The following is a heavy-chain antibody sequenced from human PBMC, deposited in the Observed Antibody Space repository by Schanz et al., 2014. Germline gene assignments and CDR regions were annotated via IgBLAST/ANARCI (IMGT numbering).Heavy chain of an antibody. J-gene: IGHJ4*02. V-gene: IGHV3-13*01. D-gene: IGHD1-1*01. CDR2: IGYLGDT. Sequence: AQMVESGGGVVQPGRSLRLSCAASGFTLSNSDMHWVRQGTGKGLEWVSTIGYLGDTYYPDSVKGRFTVSRDSGQNSLYLQMNSLRAGDTAVYYCARGTDWNLHYWGQGALVTVSS. CDR1: GFTLSNSD. CDR3: ARGTDWNLHY.